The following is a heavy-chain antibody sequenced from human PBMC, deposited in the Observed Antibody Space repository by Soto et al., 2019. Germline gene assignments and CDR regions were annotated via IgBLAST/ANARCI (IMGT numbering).Heavy chain of an antibody. CDR2: ISAYNGNT. CDR1: GYTFTSYG. J-gene: IGHJ6*02. Sequence: ASVKVSCKASGYTFTSYGISWVRQAPGQGLEWMGWISAYNGNTNYAQKLQGRVTMTTDTSTSTAYMELRSLRSDDTAVYYCTRGPYGTGGDYYYGMDVWGQGTTITVSS. CDR3: TRGPYGTGGDYYYGMDV. V-gene: IGHV1-18*01. D-gene: IGHD3-10*01.